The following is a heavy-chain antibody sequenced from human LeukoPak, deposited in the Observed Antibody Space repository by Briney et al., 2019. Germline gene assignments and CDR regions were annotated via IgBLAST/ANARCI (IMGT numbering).Heavy chain of an antibody. V-gene: IGHV4-34*01. J-gene: IGHJ4*02. CDR2: INHSGST. CDR1: GGSFSGYY. CDR3: ARSPILSAPDY. Sequence: PVETLSLTCAVYGGSFSGYYWSWIRQPPGKGLEWIGEINHSGSTNYNPSLKSRVTISVDTSKNQFSLKLSSVTAADTAVYYCARSPILSAPDYWGQGSLVTVSS.